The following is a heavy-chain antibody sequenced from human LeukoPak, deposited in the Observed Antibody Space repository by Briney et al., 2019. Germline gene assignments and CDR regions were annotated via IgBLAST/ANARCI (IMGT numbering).Heavy chain of an antibody. Sequence: GGSLRLSCAASGFTVSRNYMSWVRQAPGKGLVWVSRINSDGSTTVYADSVKGRLTISRDNAKNTLYLQMDSLRVEDTAVYYCARAGYGSGIYMDVWGKGTTVT. CDR3: ARAGYGSGIYMDV. V-gene: IGHV3-74*01. J-gene: IGHJ6*03. D-gene: IGHD3-10*01. CDR2: INSDGSTT. CDR1: GFTVSRNY.